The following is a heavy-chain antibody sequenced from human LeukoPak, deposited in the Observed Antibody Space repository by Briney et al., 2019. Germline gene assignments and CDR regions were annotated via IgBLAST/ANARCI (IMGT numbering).Heavy chain of an antibody. Sequence: EASVKVSCKASGYTFTSYYMHWVRQAPGQGLEWMGIINPSGGSTSYAQKFQGRVTMTRDTSTSTVYMELSSLRSEDTAVYYCARERGHIAVAGTGEYYFDYWGQGTLVTVSS. CDR3: ARERGHIAVAGTGEYYFDY. D-gene: IGHD6-19*01. CDR2: INPSGGST. J-gene: IGHJ4*02. V-gene: IGHV1-46*01. CDR1: GYTFTSYY.